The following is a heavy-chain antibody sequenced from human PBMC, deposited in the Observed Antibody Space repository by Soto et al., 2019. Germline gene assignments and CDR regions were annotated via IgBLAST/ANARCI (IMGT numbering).Heavy chain of an antibody. J-gene: IGHJ5*02. CDR2: IPSRGRP. Sequence: SETLSLTCSVSGASIAGGSYYWSWLRQPPGKGLEWIGYIPSRGRPFYHPSLASRSTISSDTSKNQLSLQLTSVTAADTAVYYCARDQYSGYDFALWGQGTLVTVSS. D-gene: IGHD5-12*01. CDR3: ARDQYSGYDFAL. V-gene: IGHV4-30-4*01. CDR1: GASIAGGSYY.